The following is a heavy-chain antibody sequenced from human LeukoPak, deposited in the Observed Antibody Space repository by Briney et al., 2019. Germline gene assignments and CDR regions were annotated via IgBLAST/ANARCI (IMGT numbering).Heavy chain of an antibody. CDR3: ARRQQLVPNAFDI. V-gene: IGHV3-21*01. CDR1: GFTFSSYS. J-gene: IGHJ3*02. D-gene: IGHD6-13*01. CDR2: ISSNSSYI. Sequence: PGGSLRLSCAASGFTFSSYSMNWVRQAPGKGLEWVSSISSNSSYIYYADSVKGRFTISRDNAKNSLYLQMNSLRAEDTAVYYCARRQQLVPNAFDICGQGTMVTVSS.